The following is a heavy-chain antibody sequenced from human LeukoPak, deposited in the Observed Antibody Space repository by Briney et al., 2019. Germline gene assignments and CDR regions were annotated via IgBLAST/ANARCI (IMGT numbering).Heavy chain of an antibody. Sequence: GGSLRLSCAASGFTFSSYEMNWVRQAPGKGLEWVAFIRYDGSNKYYADSVKGRFTISRDNSKNTLYLQMNSLRAEDTAVYYCAKELWGSYSIDYWGQGTLVTVSS. J-gene: IGHJ4*02. V-gene: IGHV3-30*02. CDR2: IRYDGSNK. D-gene: IGHD1-26*01. CDR3: AKELWGSYSIDY. CDR1: GFTFSSYE.